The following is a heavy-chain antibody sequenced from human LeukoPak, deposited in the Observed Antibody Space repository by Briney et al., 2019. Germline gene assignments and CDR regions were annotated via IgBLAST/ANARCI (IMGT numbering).Heavy chain of an antibody. V-gene: IGHV4-39*07. D-gene: IGHD5-18*01. CDR1: GGTVTSSTYF. Sequence: TSETLSLTCTLSGGTVTSSTYFWGWIRQPPGKGLEWIGSISYSGATYYNPSLKSRVSMSVHTSKNQFSLKLSSVTAADTAVYYCARERSVDTAMVTIWFDPWGQGTLVTVSS. J-gene: IGHJ5*02. CDR2: ISYSGAT. CDR3: ARERSVDTAMVTIWFDP.